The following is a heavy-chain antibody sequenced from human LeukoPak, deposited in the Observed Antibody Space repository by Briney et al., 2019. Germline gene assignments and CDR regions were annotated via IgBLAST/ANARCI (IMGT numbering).Heavy chain of an antibody. V-gene: IGHV3-23*01. D-gene: IGHD4-23*01. CDR1: GFTFSSYA. CDR2: ISGSGGNT. J-gene: IGHJ4*02. CDR3: ARGRGADYGGNSGYFDY. Sequence: GGSLRLSCAASGFTFSSYAMSWVRQAPGKGLEWVSTISGSGGNTYYADSVKGRFTISRDNPKNTLYVQMNSLRAEDTAVYYCARGRGADYGGNSGYFDYWGQGTLVTVSS.